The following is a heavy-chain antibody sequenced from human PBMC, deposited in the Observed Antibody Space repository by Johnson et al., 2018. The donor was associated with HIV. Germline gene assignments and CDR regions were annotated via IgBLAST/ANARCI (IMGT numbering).Heavy chain of an antibody. V-gene: IGHV3-30*18. CDR1: GFTFRNYG. CDR2: ISFDGTNK. CDR3: VKDKFMFLENPVDAFDV. J-gene: IGHJ3*01. Sequence: QVHLVESGGAVVQPGRSLRLSCAASGFTFRNYGMHWVRQAPGKGLEWVAVISFDGTNKYYAESVKGLSTISRDNSNNTLYLQMNSLRPEDTGVYYCVKDKFMFLENPVDAFDVWGQGTMVTFSS. D-gene: IGHD3-3*01.